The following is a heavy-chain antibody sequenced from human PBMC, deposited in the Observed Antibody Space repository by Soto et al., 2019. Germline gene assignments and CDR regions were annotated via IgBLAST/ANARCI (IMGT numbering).Heavy chain of an antibody. Sequence: EVLLLESGGGLVQPGGSLRLSCEASGFSFSSFAMNWVRQAPGKGLEWVSAIGDSGASTYYADSVKGRFTISRDNSRNTLYLQLTCLRAEDTAVYYCAKGVELAVWGNGTTVTVSS. V-gene: IGHV3-23*01. J-gene: IGHJ6*04. D-gene: IGHD1-26*01. CDR3: AKGVELAV. CDR1: GFSFSSFA. CDR2: IGDSGAST.